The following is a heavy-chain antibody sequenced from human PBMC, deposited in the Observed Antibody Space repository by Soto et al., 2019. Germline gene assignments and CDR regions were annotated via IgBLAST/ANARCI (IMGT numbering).Heavy chain of an antibody. CDR1: GFTISNNY. CDR3: ARGGSLYHYYGIDV. J-gene: IGHJ6*02. CDR2: IDSGGDT. V-gene: IGHV3-53*01. D-gene: IGHD3-16*01. Sequence: PVGSLRLSCAASGFTISNNYMTWIRQAPGKGLEWVSLIDSGGDTYYADSVKGRFTLSRDSSKNTLYLQMNSLRAEDTAVYSCARGGSLYHYYGIDVWGQGTTVTVSS.